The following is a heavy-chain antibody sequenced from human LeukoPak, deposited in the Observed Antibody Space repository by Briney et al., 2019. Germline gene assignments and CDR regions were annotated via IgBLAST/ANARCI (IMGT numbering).Heavy chain of an antibody. D-gene: IGHD3-10*01. V-gene: IGHV4-34*01. J-gene: IGHJ5*02. CDR2: FTHLETT. Sequence: SETLSLTCTVSGDSISSNYWNWIRQSPGKGLEWLGEFTHLETTNYNPSLKSRVTVSVDTSKNQFSLSLTSVTAADTAVYFCARGNRRLGYYGSGSRLPYDSWGQGTLVTVSS. CDR1: GDSISSNY. CDR3: ARGNRRLGYYGSGSRLPYDS.